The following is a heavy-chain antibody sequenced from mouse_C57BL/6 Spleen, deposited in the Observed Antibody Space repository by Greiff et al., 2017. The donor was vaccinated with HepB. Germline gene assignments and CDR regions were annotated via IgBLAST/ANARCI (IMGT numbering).Heavy chain of an antibody. CDR2: IDPETGGT. CDR1: GYTFTDYE. CDR3: TRPDYYGSKDFDY. D-gene: IGHD1-1*01. Sequence: QVQLQQSGAELVRPGASVTLSCKASGYTFTDYEMHWVKQTPVHGLEWIGAIDPETGGTAYNQKFKGKAILTADKSSSTAYMELRSLTSEDSAVYDCTRPDYYGSKDFDYWGQGTTLTVSS. J-gene: IGHJ2*01. V-gene: IGHV1-15*01.